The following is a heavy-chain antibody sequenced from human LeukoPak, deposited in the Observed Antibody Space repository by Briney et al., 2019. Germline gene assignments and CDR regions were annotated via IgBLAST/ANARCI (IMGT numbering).Heavy chain of an antibody. J-gene: IGHJ4*02. Sequence: PGGSLRLSCAASGFTFSSYSMNRVRQAPGKGLEWVSSISSSSSYIYYADSVKGRFTISRDNSKNTLYLQMNSLRAEDTAVYYCAKDVGDYNYFDYWGQGTLVTVSS. CDR3: AKDVGDYNYFDY. CDR1: GFTFSSYS. D-gene: IGHD4-17*01. V-gene: IGHV3-21*04. CDR2: ISSSSSYI.